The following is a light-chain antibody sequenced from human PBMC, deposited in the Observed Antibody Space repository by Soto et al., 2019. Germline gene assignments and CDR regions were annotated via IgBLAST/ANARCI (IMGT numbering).Light chain of an antibody. CDR2: KAS. Sequence: DIQMTQSPYTLSASVGDRVTITCRVSQSISSWLAWYQQKPGKAPKLLIYKASSLESGVPSRFSGGGSGTEFTLTISSLQPDDFATYYCQQYNSYTFGQGTKLEIK. CDR1: QSISSW. J-gene: IGKJ2*01. V-gene: IGKV1-5*03. CDR3: QQYNSYT.